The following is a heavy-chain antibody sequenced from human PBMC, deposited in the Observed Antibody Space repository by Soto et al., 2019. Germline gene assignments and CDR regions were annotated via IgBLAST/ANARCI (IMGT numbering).Heavy chain of an antibody. V-gene: IGHV3-73*01. D-gene: IGHD2-2*01. Sequence: EVQLVESGGGLVQPGGSLKLSCVASGYTFSGSAFHWVRQASGKGLGWVGRIRGKANSYETAYAESVKGRFTISRDDSNNTAFLQMNSLKTEDTAVYYCTSRYCSSASCHTWGQGTRVTVSS. CDR2: IRGKANSYET. CDR3: TSRYCSSASCHT. CDR1: GYTFSGSA. J-gene: IGHJ5*02.